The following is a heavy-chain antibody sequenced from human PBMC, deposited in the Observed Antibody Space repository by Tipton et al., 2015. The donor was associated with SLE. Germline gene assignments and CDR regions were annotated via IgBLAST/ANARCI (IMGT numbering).Heavy chain of an antibody. CDR1: VGSISSYF. CDR2: VGYTGST. Sequence: TLSLTCSVSVGSISSYFWSWIRQPPGKGLEWIGAVGYTGSTHYNPSLESRVAISIDTSRDQFSLRVTSVTAADTAVYYCARGFYYDFWSVYSNDKGRKTYYFDLWGQGTLVTVSS. J-gene: IGHJ4*02. D-gene: IGHD3-3*01. V-gene: IGHV4-59*12. CDR3: ARGFYYDFWSVYSNDKGRKTYYFDL.